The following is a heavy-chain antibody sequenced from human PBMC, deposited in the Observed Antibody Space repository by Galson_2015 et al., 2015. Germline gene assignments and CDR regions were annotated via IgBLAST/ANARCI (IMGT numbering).Heavy chain of an antibody. CDR2: IYSGGST. Sequence: SLRLSCAASGFTVSSNYMSWVRQAPGKGLEWVSVIYSGGSTYYADSVKGRFTISRDNSKNTLYLQMNSLRAEDTAVYYCARRIAARSYYYGMDVWGQGTTVTVSS. CDR1: GFTVSSNY. CDR3: ARRIAARSYYYGMDV. V-gene: IGHV3-53*01. J-gene: IGHJ6*02. D-gene: IGHD6-25*01.